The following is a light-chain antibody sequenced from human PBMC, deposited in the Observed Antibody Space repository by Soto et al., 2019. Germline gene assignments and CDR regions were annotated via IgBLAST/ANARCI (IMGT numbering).Light chain of an antibody. CDR2: AAS. Sequence: EIVLTQSPGTLSLSPGERATLSCRASQSVSSYYLAWYQQKPGQAPRLLIYAASSRATGIPDRFSGGGSGTDFTLTISRLEPEDFAVYYCQQCGSSPRTFGQGTKVDTK. CDR1: QSVSSYY. CDR3: QQCGSSPRT. V-gene: IGKV3-20*01. J-gene: IGKJ1*01.